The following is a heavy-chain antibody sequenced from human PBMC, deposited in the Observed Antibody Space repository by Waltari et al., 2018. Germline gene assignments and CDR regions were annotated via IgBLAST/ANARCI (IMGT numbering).Heavy chain of an antibody. J-gene: IGHJ4*02. V-gene: IGHV1-46*01. CDR2: IKPSGDSA. Sequence: QVQLVQSGAEVKKPGVSVKVSCKASGYTFSEFYIHWVRQAPGQGLEWMGIIKPSGDSATDAQKFHVRVTMTSDTSTSAVYLELNNLRSEDTAVYYCARDGPPYDFWSGYLDFWGQGTLVTVSS. CDR1: GYTFSEFY. D-gene: IGHD3-3*01. CDR3: ARDGPPYDFWSGYLDF.